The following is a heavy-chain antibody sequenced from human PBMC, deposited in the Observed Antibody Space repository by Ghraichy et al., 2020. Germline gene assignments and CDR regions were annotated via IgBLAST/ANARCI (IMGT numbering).Heavy chain of an antibody. D-gene: IGHD6-6*01. CDR2: ISGSGGST. CDR1: GFTFSSYA. Sequence: GGSLRLSCAASGFTFSSYAMSWVRQAPGKGLEWVSAISGSGGSTYYADFVKGRFTISRDNSKNTLSLQMNSLRAEDTAVYYCAREYSSSGGYYYGMDVWGQGTTVTVSS. V-gene: IGHV3-23*01. CDR3: AREYSSSGGYYYGMDV. J-gene: IGHJ6*02.